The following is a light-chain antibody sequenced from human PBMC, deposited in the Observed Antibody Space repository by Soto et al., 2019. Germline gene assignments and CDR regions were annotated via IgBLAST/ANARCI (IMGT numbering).Light chain of an antibody. CDR1: SSDVGGYDY. Sequence: QSALTQPRSVSGSPGQSVAISCTGTSSDVGGYDYVSWYQQHPGKAPNVIIFDVSKRPSGVPDRFSGSKSGNTASLTISGHQAADEADYYFCSYAGGPYVFGTGTTLTDL. CDR3: CSYAGGPYV. J-gene: IGLJ1*01. CDR2: DVS. V-gene: IGLV2-11*01.